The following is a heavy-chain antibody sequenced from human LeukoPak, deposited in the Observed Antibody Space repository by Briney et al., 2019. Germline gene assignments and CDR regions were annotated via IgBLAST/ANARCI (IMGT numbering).Heavy chain of an antibody. CDR2: IYYSGST. CDR3: AREESGGLQSTFDY. V-gene: IGHV4-59*01. CDR1: GGSISSYY. Sequence: SETLSLTCSVSGGSISSYYWSWIRQPPGKGLEWIGYIYYSGSTNYNPSLKSRVTISVDTSKNQFSLKLSSVTAADTAVYYCAREESGGLQSTFDYWGQGTLVTVSS. J-gene: IGHJ4*02. D-gene: IGHD4-11*01.